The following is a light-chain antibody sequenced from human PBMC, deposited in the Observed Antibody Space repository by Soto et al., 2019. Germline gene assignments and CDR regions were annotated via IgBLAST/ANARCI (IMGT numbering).Light chain of an antibody. CDR3: QQYYRAPYT. V-gene: IGKV4-1*01. Sequence: DIVMTQSPDSLAVSLGERATINCKSSQSILYGSNNKNYLAWYRQRPGQPPELLISWASTRESGVSDRFSGSESGTDFTLTISSLQAEDVALYYCQQYYRAPYTFGQGTKLEFK. CDR1: QSILYGSNNKNY. CDR2: WAS. J-gene: IGKJ2*01.